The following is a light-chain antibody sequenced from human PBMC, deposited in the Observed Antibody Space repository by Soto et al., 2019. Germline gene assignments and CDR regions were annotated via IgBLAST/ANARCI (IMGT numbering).Light chain of an antibody. CDR2: AAS. V-gene: IGKV1-39*01. Sequence: DIQMTQSPSSLSASVGDRVTITCRASQSISSYLNWYQQKPGKAPKLLIYAASSFQSGVASRFSGSGSGTDFTLTISSLQPEDFATYYCQQSYSTLITFGQGTRLEIK. CDR1: QSISSY. J-gene: IGKJ5*01. CDR3: QQSYSTLIT.